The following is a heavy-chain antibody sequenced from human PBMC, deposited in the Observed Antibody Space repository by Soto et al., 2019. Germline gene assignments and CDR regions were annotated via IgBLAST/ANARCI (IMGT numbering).Heavy chain of an antibody. D-gene: IGHD3-10*01. V-gene: IGHV3-21*01. CDR3: AKAPEFHYYYYGMDV. CDR1: GFSFNNYY. J-gene: IGHJ6*02. CDR2: ISTTSTYI. Sequence: GGSLRLSCAASGFSFNNYYMDWVRQAPGKGLEWVSSISTTSTYIFYADSVKGRFTISRDNAKNSVYLQMNSLRAEDTAVYYCAKAPEFHYYYYGMDVWGQGTTVTVSS.